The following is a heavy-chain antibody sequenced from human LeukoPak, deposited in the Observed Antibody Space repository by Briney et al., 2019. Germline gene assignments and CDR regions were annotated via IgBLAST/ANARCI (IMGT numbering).Heavy chain of an antibody. Sequence: GESLKISCKGSGYSFTSYWIGWVRQMPGKGLEWMGIIYPGDSDTRYSPSFQGQVTISADKSISTAYLQWSSLKASDTAMYYCARISGYDFWSGSGTYYFDYWGQGTLVTVSS. D-gene: IGHD3-3*01. CDR3: ARISGYDFWSGSGTYYFDY. CDR1: GYSFTSYW. CDR2: IYPGDSDT. J-gene: IGHJ4*02. V-gene: IGHV5-51*01.